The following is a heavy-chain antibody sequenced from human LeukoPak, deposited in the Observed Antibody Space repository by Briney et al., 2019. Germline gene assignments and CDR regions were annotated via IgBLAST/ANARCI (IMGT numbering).Heavy chain of an antibody. CDR3: ARGIFYGGRNQYIWLDL. V-gene: IGHV4-34*01. Sequence: SETLSLTCAVYGGPFRGFFWSWIRQAPGKGLEGMGEVSHSGSSNYNPSLKSRINISLDTSKSQFSLRLTSVTAADTAVYYCARGIFYGGRNQYIWLDLWGQGTLVTVSS. CDR1: GGPFRGFF. CDR2: VSHSGSS. J-gene: IGHJ5*02. D-gene: IGHD4-23*01.